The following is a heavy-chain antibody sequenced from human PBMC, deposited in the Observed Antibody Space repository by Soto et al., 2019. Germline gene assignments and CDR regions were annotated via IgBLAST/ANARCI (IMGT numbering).Heavy chain of an antibody. CDR2: ISGSGGST. V-gene: IGHV3-23*01. D-gene: IGHD6-19*01. CDR3: AKDPGIAVAGTDY. CDR1: GFTFSSYA. J-gene: IGHJ4*02. Sequence: PGGSLRLSCAASGFTFSSYAMSWFRQAPGKGLECVSAISGSGGSTYYADSVKGRFTISRDNSKNTLHLQMNSLRAEDTAVYYCAKDPGIAVAGTDYWGQGTLVTVSS.